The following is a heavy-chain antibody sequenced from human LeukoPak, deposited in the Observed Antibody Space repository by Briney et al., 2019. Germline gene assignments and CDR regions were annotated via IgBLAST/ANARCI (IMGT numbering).Heavy chain of an antibody. CDR1: GFTFSSYW. Sequence: GGSLRLSCAASGFTFSSYWMSWVRQAPGKGLEWVANIRHDGREKYYVDSVKGRFTISRDNAKNSLYLQMNRLSAEDTAVYYCARDPSVGNWPDDAFDIWGQGTMVTVSS. CDR2: IRHDGREK. D-gene: IGHD1-20*01. CDR3: ARDPSVGNWPDDAFDI. V-gene: IGHV3-7*05. J-gene: IGHJ3*02.